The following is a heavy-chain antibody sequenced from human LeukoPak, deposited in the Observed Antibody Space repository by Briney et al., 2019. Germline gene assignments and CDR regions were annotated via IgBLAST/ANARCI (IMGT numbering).Heavy chain of an antibody. V-gene: IGHV4-59*02. D-gene: IGHD2-15*01. J-gene: IGHJ4*02. Sequence: SETLSLTCTVSGGSVSSYYWSWIRQPPGKGLEWIGYIYYSGSTNYNASLTNRVTISVDTSKNQFSLKLSSVTAADTAVYYCAREVGYCSGGSCYSYFDYWGQGTLVTVSS. CDR2: IYYSGST. CDR1: GGSVSSYY. CDR3: AREVGYCSGGSCYSYFDY.